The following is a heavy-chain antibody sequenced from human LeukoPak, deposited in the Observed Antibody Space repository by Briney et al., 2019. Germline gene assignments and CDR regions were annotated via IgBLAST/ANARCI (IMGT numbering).Heavy chain of an antibody. CDR2: INPSGGST. Sequence: ASVKVSCKASGYTFTSNYMHRVRQAPGQGLLGMGIINPSGGSTSYAQKFQGRVTMTRDMSTSTVYMELSSLRSEDTAVYYCARDEEQWLNDYWGQGTLVTVSS. V-gene: IGHV1-46*01. CDR3: ARDEEQWLNDY. J-gene: IGHJ4*02. CDR1: GYTFTSNY. D-gene: IGHD6-19*01.